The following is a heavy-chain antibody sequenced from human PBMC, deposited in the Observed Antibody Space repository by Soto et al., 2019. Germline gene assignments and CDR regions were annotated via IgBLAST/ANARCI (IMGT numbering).Heavy chain of an antibody. D-gene: IGHD3-22*01. CDR2: IIPIFGTA. J-gene: IGHJ4*02. CDR1: GGTFSSYA. CDR3: ARQPSYYYDSSGRGYYFDS. Sequence: QVQLVQSGAEVKKPGSSVKVSCKASGGTFSSYAISWVRQAPGQGLEWMGGIIPIFGTANYAQKFQGRVTITADESTSTAYMELSSLRSEDTAVYYCARQPSYYYDSSGRGYYFDSWGQGTLVTVSS. V-gene: IGHV1-69*01.